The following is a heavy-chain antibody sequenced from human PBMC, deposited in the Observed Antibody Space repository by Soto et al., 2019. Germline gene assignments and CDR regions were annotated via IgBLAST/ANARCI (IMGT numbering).Heavy chain of an antibody. D-gene: IGHD3-9*01. CDR3: ARESHDILTGPPWVWYFDL. CDR1: GGSFSGYY. Sequence: QVQLQQWGAGPLRPLETLSLTCGVSGGSFSGYYWAWIRQSPGKGLEWIGEINDRGSINYNPSLKSRVSISVDTSKNHSSLNLRYVTAAYTAVYYCARESHDILTGPPWVWYFDLWGRGTLVTVSS. J-gene: IGHJ2*01. CDR2: INDRGSI. V-gene: IGHV4-34*01.